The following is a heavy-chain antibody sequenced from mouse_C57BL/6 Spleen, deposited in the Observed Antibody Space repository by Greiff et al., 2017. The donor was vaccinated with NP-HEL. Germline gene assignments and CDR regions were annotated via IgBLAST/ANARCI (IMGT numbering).Heavy chain of an antibody. CDR1: GIDFSRYW. CDR2: INPDSSTI. J-gene: IGHJ4*01. CDR3: AREEDYYGSSYPYAMDY. Sequence: EASGIDFSRYWMSWVRRAPGKGLEWIGEINPDSSTINYAPSLKDKFIISRDNAKNTLYLQMSKVRSEDTALYYCAREEDYYGSSYPYAMDYWGQGTSVTVSS. V-gene: IGHV4-1*01. D-gene: IGHD1-1*01.